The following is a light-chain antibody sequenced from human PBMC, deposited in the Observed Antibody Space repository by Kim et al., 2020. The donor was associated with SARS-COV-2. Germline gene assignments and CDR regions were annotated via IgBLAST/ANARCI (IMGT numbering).Light chain of an antibody. J-gene: IGKJ2*01. V-gene: IGKV1-5*03. Sequence: ASVGDRVTITCRASQNIVNWLTWYQKKPGKAPNLLIYKASTLASGDPSRFSGSGSGTEFTLTINSLQPDDFATYYCQQYYSPFLFTFGQGTKLEI. CDR3: QQYYSPFLFT. CDR2: KAS. CDR1: QNIVNW.